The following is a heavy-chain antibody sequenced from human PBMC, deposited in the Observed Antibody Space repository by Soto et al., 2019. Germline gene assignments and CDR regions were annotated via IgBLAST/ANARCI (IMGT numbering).Heavy chain of an antibody. Sequence: GGSLRLSCTVSGFAFSDYYMSWIRQAPGKGLEWLSHISPKSTYRNYADSVKGRFTISRDNTKSSLFLQMNSLGVEDTAVYYCARGGGGGLFEHWGQGVLGTVSS. CDR3: ARGGGGGLFEH. J-gene: IGHJ4*02. V-gene: IGHV3-11*06. CDR2: ISPKSTYR. CDR1: GFAFSDYY. D-gene: IGHD2-21*01.